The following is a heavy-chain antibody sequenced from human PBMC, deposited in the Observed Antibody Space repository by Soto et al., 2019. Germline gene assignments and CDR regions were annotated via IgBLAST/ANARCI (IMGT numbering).Heavy chain of an antibody. J-gene: IGHJ5*01. V-gene: IGHV2-5*02. CDR2: IYWDDDK. D-gene: IGHD2-2*01. CDR3: AHTAWDNTSGSSDP. Sequence: QITLKESGPTLVKPTQTLMLTCTLSGLSLNTRGVGVGWIRQPPGKALEWLALIYWDDDKRYSPSLKSRLTVTKHTSKNQVVLTMTNMDPVDAGTYYCAHTAWDNTSGSSDPWGQGTLVTVSS. CDR1: GLSLNTRGVG.